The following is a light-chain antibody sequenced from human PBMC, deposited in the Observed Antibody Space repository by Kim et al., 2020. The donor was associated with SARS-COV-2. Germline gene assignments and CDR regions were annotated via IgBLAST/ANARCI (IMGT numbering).Light chain of an antibody. Sequence: QRHTISCTGSSSHSGAGYDVHWYQQLPGTAPKLLIYGNSNRPSGVPDRVSGSKSGTSASLAITGLQAEDEADYYCQSYDSSLSGWVFGGGTQLTVL. CDR2: GNS. J-gene: IGLJ3*02. CDR3: QSYDSSLSGWV. CDR1: SSHSGAGYD. V-gene: IGLV1-40*01.